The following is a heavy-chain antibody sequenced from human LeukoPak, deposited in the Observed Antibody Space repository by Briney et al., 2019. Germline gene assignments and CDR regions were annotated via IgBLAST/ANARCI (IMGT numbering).Heavy chain of an antibody. J-gene: IGHJ4*02. CDR2: ISAYNGNT. D-gene: IGHD6-19*01. CDR1: GYTFTNYG. CDR3: ARVPYSSGWYPDHPFDY. V-gene: IGHV1-18*04. Sequence: GASVMVSCKSSGYTFTNYGISWVRQAPGQGLEWMGWISAYNGNTNYAQKLQGRVTMTTDTSTSTAYMELRSLRSDDTAVYYCARVPYSSGWYPDHPFDYWGQGTLVTVSS.